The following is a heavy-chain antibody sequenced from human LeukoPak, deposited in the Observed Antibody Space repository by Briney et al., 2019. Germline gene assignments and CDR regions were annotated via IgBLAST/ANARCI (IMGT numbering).Heavy chain of an antibody. CDR2: ISSSGSTI. J-gene: IGHJ4*02. D-gene: IGHD3-10*01. CDR1: GFTFSYYY. Sequence: GGSLRLSCAASGFTFSYYYMSWIRQAPGKGLEGGSYISSSGSTIYYAHSVKGRFTISRDNAKNSLYLQMNSLRAEDTAVYYCARRNGSVAWGQGTLVTVSS. CDR3: ARRNGSVA. V-gene: IGHV3-11*01.